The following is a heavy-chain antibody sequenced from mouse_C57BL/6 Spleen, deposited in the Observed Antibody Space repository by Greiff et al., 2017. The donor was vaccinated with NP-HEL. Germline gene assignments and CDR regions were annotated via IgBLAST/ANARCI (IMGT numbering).Heavy chain of an antibody. V-gene: IGHV3-6*01. CDR3: ARSSHYYGSSYAMDY. J-gene: IGHJ4*01. D-gene: IGHD1-1*01. Sequence: EVQLQESGPGLVKPSQSLSLTCSVTGYSITSGYYWNWIRQFPGNKLEWMGYISYDGSNNYNPSLKNRISITRDTSKNQFFLKLNSVTTEDTATYYCARSSHYYGSSYAMDYWGQGTSVTVSS. CDR1: GYSITSGYY. CDR2: ISYDGSN.